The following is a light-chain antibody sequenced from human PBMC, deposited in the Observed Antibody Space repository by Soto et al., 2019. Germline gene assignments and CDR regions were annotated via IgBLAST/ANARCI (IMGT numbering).Light chain of an antibody. CDR2: GAS. J-gene: IGKJ1*01. CDR3: QQCNNWPQWT. Sequence: EIVMTQSPATLSVSPGERATLSCRASQSVRSDLAWYQQRPGQAPRLLIYGASNRATGIPDRFSGSGSGTDFTLTISRLEPEDFAVYYCQQCNNWPQWTFGQGTKVDIK. V-gene: IGKV3D-15*01. CDR1: QSVRSD.